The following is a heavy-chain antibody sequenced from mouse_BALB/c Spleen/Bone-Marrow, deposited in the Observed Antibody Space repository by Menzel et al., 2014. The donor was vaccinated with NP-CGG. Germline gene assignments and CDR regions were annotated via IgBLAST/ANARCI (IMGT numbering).Heavy chain of an antibody. Sequence: EVKLVESGGGLVKPGGSLKLSCAASGFTFSSYAMSWVRQTPEKRLGWVATISSGGSYTYYPDSVKGRFTISRDHAKNTLYLQMSSLRSEDTAIYYGARPPDGYYWFTYWGQGTLVTGSA. CDR1: GFTFSSYA. V-gene: IGHV5-9-1*01. CDR2: ISSGGSYT. D-gene: IGHD2-3*01. J-gene: IGHJ3*01. CDR3: ARPPDGYYWFTY.